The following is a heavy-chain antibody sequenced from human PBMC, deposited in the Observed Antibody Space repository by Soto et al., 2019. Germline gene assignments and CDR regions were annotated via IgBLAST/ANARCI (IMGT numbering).Heavy chain of an antibody. J-gene: IGHJ4*02. CDR1: GGSLSSDY. D-gene: IGHD2-15*01. Sequence: SETLSLTFTVSGGSLSSDYWTWLRQSPGRGLEWIGDISYSGSTYYNPSLKSRVTISADTSKNQFSLRMNSMIAADTAVYYCARADPDASVGYWGQGTLVTVSS. V-gene: IGHV4-59*01. CDR3: ARADPDASVGY. CDR2: ISYSGST.